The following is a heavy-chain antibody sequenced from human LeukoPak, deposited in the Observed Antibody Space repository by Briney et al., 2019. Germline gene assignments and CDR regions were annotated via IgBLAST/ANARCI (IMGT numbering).Heavy chain of an antibody. Sequence: PGGSLRLSCAVSGFTVSSNYMSWVRQAPGKELEWVSPISGSGGSTYYADSVKGRFTISRDNSKNTLYLQMNSLRAEDTAVYYCARPLIYQLLLAFDYWGQGTLVTVSS. V-gene: IGHV3-23*01. CDR3: ARPLIYQLLLAFDY. CDR2: ISGSGGST. J-gene: IGHJ4*02. D-gene: IGHD2-2*01. CDR1: GFTVSSNY.